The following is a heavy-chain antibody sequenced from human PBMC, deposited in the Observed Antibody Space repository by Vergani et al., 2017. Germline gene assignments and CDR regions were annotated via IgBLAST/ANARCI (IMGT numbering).Heavy chain of an antibody. V-gene: IGHV5-51*01. CDR3: ARHRGWGLVVVAATPWYYYYGMGV. CDR2: IYPGDSDT. CDR1: GYSFTNYW. Sequence: EVPLVQSGAAVKKPGESLKISCKCSGYSFTNYWIGWVRQMPGKGLEWMGIIYPGDSDTRYSPSFQGQVTISADKSISTAYLQWSSLKASDTAMYYCARHRGWGLVVVAATPWYYYYGMGVWGKGTTVTVSS. D-gene: IGHD2-15*01. J-gene: IGHJ6*04.